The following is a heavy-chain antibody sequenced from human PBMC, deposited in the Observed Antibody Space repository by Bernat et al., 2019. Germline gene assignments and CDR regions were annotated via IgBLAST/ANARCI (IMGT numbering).Heavy chain of an antibody. CDR3: APSQTPMDDWFDP. CDR2: INPSGGST. Sequence: QVQLVQSGAEVKKPGASVKVSCKASGYTFTSYYMHWVRQAPGQGLEWMGIINPSGGSTSYAQKFQGRVTMTRDTSTSTVYMELSSLRSEDTTVYYCAPSQTPMDDWFDPWGQGTLVTVSS. V-gene: IGHV1-46*03. J-gene: IGHJ5*02. D-gene: IGHD2-2*03. CDR1: GYTFTSYY.